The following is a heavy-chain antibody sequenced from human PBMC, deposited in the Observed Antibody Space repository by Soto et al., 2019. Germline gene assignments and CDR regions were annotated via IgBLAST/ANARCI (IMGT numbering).Heavy chain of an antibody. J-gene: IGHJ4*02. CDR3: ARIGRLRWGDY. CDR2: ISSSSSTI. CDR1: GFTFSSYS. Sequence: EVQLVESGGGLVQPGGSLRLSCAASGFTFSSYSMNWVRQAPGKGLEWVSYISSSSSTIYYADSVKGRFTISRDNAKNSLCLQMNSLRAEDTAVYYCARIGRLRWGDYWGQGTLVTVSS. D-gene: IGHD4-17*01. V-gene: IGHV3-48*01.